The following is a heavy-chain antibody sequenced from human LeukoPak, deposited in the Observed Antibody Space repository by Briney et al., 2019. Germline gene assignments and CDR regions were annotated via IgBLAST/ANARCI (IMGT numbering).Heavy chain of an antibody. Sequence: QPGGSLRLSCGASGFTFSSYEMNWVRQAPGKGLEWVSYISSSGTTIYYADAVKGRFTISRDNVKNSLYLQMNSLRAEDTAVYYCARRWGDSSSPLDSWGQGTLVTVSS. V-gene: IGHV3-48*03. D-gene: IGHD3-22*01. CDR1: GFTFSSYE. CDR2: ISSSGTTI. CDR3: ARRWGDSSSPLDS. J-gene: IGHJ4*02.